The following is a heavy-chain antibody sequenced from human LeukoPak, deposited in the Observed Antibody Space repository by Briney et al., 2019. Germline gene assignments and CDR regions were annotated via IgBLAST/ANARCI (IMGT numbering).Heavy chain of an antibody. Sequence: SETLSLTCTVSGGSISSSSYYWGWIRQPPGKGLEWIVSIYYSGSTYYNPSLKSRVTISVDTSKNQFSLKLSSVTAADTAVYYCARQGSYGSGSYFVYWGQGTLVTVSS. V-gene: IGHV4-39*01. D-gene: IGHD3-10*01. CDR3: ARQGSYGSGSYFVY. CDR2: IYYSGST. J-gene: IGHJ4*02. CDR1: GGSISSSSYY.